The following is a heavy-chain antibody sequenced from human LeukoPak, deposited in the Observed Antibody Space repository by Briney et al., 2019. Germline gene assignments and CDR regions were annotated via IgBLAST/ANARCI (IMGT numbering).Heavy chain of an antibody. Sequence: ASVKVSCKASGYTFTGYYMRWVRQAPGQGLEWMGWINANSGDTKYAQKFQGRVTMTRDTSISTAYMELSRLRSDDTATYYCAREISGYSDYWGQGTLVTVSS. V-gene: IGHV1-2*02. CDR3: AREISGYSDY. CDR1: GYTFTGYY. D-gene: IGHD3-22*01. CDR2: INANSGDT. J-gene: IGHJ4*02.